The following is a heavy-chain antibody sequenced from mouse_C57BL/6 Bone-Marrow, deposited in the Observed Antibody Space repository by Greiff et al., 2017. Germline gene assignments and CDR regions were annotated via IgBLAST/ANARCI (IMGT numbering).Heavy chain of an antibody. CDR1: GYTFTSYW. CDR2: IDPSDSYT. J-gene: IGHJ1*03. V-gene: IGHV1-69*01. CDR3: ARSYYSPYWYFDV. Sequence: VQLQQPGAELVMPGASVKLSCKASGYTFTSYWMHWVKQRPGQGLEWIGEIDPSDSYTNYNQKFKGKSTLTVDKSSSTAYMQLSSLTSEDSAVYYCARSYYSPYWYFDVWGTGTTVTVSS. D-gene: IGHD1-1*01.